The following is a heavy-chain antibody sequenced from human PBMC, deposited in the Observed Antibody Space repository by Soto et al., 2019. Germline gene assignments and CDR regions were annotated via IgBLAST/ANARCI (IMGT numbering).Heavy chain of an antibody. J-gene: IGHJ4*02. D-gene: IGHD5-18*01. CDR1: GFVLSSYS. CDR3: ARSYSYGFGY. V-gene: IGHV3-48*01. CDR2: IGTGTRTR. Sequence: GSLRLSCAASGFVLSSYSMSWVRQAPGKGLEWVSYIGTGTRTRYYADSVKGRFTISRDNGKNSLFLRMNGLRAEDTALYYCARSYSYGFGYWGQGTLVTVSS.